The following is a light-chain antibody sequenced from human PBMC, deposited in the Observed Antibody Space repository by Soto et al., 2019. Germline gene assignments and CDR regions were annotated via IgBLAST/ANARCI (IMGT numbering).Light chain of an antibody. CDR3: QQLKYYPIT. CDR2: AAS. V-gene: IGKV1-9*01. J-gene: IGKJ4*01. CDR1: QVIRNF. Sequence: DIQLTQSPSFLSASVGDRFTITCRASQVIRNFLAWYQQKPGKAPKLLIYAASTLQSGVPSKFSGSGSGTDFTLTISSLQPEDSATYFCQQLKYYPITFGGGTKWIS.